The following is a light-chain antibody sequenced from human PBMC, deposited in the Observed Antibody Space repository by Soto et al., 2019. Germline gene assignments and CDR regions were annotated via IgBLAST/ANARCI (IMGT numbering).Light chain of an antibody. V-gene: IGLV2-14*01. CDR2: EVN. CDR3: SSYTTSSPLEV. CDR1: SSDVGGYKF. Sequence: QSVLTQPASVSGSPGQSITISCTGTSSDVGGYKFVSWYQQHPGKAPKLMIYEVNNRPSGVSNRFSGSKSGNTGSLTISGLPAEDEADYYCSSYTTSSPLEVFGTGTKLTVL. J-gene: IGLJ1*01.